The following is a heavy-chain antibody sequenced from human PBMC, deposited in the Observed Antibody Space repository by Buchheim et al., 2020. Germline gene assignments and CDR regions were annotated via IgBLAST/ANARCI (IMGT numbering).Heavy chain of an antibody. Sequence: EVQLVESGGGLVQSGGSLTLSCAVSGLTFGSSWMDWVRQAPGKGLEWVANLKYDGSEKYYVDSVKARFTVSRDNAENSVYLQMDSLRVEDTAVYYCSKALDLWGQGTL. CDR3: SKALDL. J-gene: IGHJ5*02. CDR2: LKYDGSEK. CDR1: GLTFGSSW. V-gene: IGHV3-7*01.